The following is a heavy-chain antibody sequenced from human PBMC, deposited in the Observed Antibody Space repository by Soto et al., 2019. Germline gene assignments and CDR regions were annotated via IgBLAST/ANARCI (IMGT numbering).Heavy chain of an antibody. CDR3: ARDRRVYGGNSGYGDY. Sequence: QVQLVQSGAEVKKPGASVKVSCKASGYTFTSYYMHWVRHAPGQGLEWMGIINPSGGSTSYGQKLQGRVTMPGDTSTSTVYMELSSLISEDTAVYYCARDRRVYGGNSGYGDYWGQGTLVTVCS. CDR1: GYTFTSYY. J-gene: IGHJ4*02. V-gene: IGHV1-46*04. D-gene: IGHD2-21*02. CDR2: INPSGGST.